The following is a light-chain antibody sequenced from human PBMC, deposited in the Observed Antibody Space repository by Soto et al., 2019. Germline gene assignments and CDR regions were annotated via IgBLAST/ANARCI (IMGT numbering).Light chain of an antibody. CDR3: QQTYSTPVFT. V-gene: IGKV3-20*01. CDR1: QSVSSSY. J-gene: IGKJ3*01. Sequence: EIVLTQSPGTLSLSPGERATLSCRASQSVSSSYLAWYQQRPGQPPNLLIFGASHRAPDIPDRFSGSGSGTDFTLTISGLQPEDFATYYCQQTYSTPVFTFGPGAKVDVK. CDR2: GAS.